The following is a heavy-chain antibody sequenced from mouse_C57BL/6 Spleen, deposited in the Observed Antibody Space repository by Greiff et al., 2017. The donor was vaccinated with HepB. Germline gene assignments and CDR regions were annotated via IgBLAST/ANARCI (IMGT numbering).Heavy chain of an antibody. CDR3: ARNKGALLLRSFDY. V-gene: IGHV2-2*01. CDR2: IWSGGST. Sequence: VMLVESGPGLVQPSQSLSITCTVSGFSLTSYGVHWVRQSPGKGLEWLGVIWSGGSTDYNAAFISRLSSSKDNSKSQVFFKMNSLQADDTAIYYCARNKGALLLRSFDYWGQGTTLTVSS. J-gene: IGHJ2*01. CDR1: GFSLTSYG. D-gene: IGHD1-1*01.